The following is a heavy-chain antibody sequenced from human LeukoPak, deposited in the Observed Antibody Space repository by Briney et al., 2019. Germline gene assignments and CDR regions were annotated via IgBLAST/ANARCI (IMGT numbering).Heavy chain of an antibody. V-gene: IGHV3-66*01. CDR3: ASWYSSSWYRGNWFDP. Sequence: PGGSLRLSCAASGFTISSNYMSWVRQAPGKGLEWDSVIYSGGSTYYTDSVKGRFTNSRDNAKNSLYRQMNSLRAEDTAVYYCASWYSSSWYRGNWFDPWGQGTLVTVSS. CDR2: IYSGGST. D-gene: IGHD6-13*01. CDR1: GFTISSNY. J-gene: IGHJ5*02.